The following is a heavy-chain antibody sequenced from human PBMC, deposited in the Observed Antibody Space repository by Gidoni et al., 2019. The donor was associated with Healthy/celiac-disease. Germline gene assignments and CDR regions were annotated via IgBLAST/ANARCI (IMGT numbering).Heavy chain of an antibody. CDR3: ARDITGEWLAQIYGMDV. CDR2: ILYDGSKK. J-gene: IGHJ6*02. V-gene: IGHV3-33*01. D-gene: IGHD3-3*01. CDR1: GFTFSRYG. Sequence: QVQLVESGGAVVQPGRSLRLSCAASGFTFSRYGMHWVRQAPGKGVVWVAGILYDGSKKEYADSVKGRFTMSRENSKNTRYLKMNSLRAEDTAVYYCARDITGEWLAQIYGMDVWGQGTTVTVSS.